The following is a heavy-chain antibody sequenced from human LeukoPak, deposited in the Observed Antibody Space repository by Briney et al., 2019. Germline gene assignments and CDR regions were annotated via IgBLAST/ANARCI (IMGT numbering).Heavy chain of an antibody. D-gene: IGHD6-13*01. J-gene: IGHJ4*01. Sequence: GGSLRLSCAASGFTFSDYSMSWVRQAPGAGLEWVSAITPAGDSKTDADSVKGRFTISRDNSKSTLYLQMNGLTAEDTALYYCARRLVTAGVTDFFDYWGHGTLVSVSS. CDR3: ARRLVTAGVTDFFDY. V-gene: IGHV3-23*01. CDR1: GFTFSDYS. CDR2: ITPAGDSK.